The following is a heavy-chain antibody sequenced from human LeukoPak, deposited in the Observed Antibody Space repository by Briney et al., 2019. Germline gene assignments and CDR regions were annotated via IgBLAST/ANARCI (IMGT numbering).Heavy chain of an antibody. Sequence: GGSLRLSCAASGFTFSSYVMSWVRQTPGKGLEWVSYISASGATTYFADSVKGRFTISRDNSKNTLYLQMNSLRAEDTAVYYCAKGRPYGDYVSDFDYWGQGTLVAVSS. CDR2: ISASGATT. D-gene: IGHD4-17*01. V-gene: IGHV3-23*01. CDR1: GFTFSSYV. CDR3: AKGRPYGDYVSDFDY. J-gene: IGHJ4*02.